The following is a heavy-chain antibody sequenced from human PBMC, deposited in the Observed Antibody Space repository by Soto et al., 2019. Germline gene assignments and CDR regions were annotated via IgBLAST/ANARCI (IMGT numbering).Heavy chain of an antibody. V-gene: IGHV1-2*04. Sequence: ASVKVSCKASGYTFTGYYMHWVRQAPGQGLEWMGWISPNSGGTNYAQKFQGWVTMTRDTSISTAYMELSRLRSDDTAVYYCARASIAAAGPYYYYYGMDVWGQGTTVTVSS. CDR1: GYTFTGYY. D-gene: IGHD6-13*01. CDR2: ISPNSGGT. J-gene: IGHJ6*02. CDR3: ARASIAAAGPYYYYYGMDV.